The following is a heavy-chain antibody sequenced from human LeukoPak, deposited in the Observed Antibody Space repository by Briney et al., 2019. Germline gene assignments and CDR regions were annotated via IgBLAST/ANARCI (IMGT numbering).Heavy chain of an antibody. J-gene: IGHJ4*02. CDR2: IYTSGST. CDR3: ARARDSSGYCNY. CDR1: GGSISSGSYY. D-gene: IGHD3-22*01. V-gene: IGHV4-61*02. Sequence: SETLSLTCTVSGGSISSGSYYWSWIRQPAGKGLEWIGRIYTSGSTNYNPSLKSRVTISVDTSKNQFSLKLSSVTAADTAVYYCARARDSSGYCNYWGQGTLVTVSS.